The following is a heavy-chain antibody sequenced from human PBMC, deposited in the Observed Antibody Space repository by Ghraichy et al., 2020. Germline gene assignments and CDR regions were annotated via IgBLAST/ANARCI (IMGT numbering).Heavy chain of an antibody. CDR2: LYSGDRT. CDR1: GFTVSSNY. D-gene: IGHD2-2*01. V-gene: IGHV3-66*02. CDR3: ARDQGSEYQLLGRKSYYFYYGMDV. Sequence: GGSLRLSCTASGFTVSSNYMSWVRQAPGKGLEWVSVLYSGDRTYYADSVKGRFTISRDNSKNTLYLQMNSLRPDDTAVYYCARDQGSEYQLLGRKSYYFYYGMDVWGQGTTVTVSS. J-gene: IGHJ6*02.